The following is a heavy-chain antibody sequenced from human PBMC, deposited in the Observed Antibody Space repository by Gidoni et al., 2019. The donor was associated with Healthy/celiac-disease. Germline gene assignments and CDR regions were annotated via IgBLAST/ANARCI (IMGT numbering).Heavy chain of an antibody. Sequence: QVQLQQWGAGLLTPSETLSLTCAVYGGSFSGYYWSWIRQPPGKGLEWIGEINHSGSTNYNPSLKSRVTISVDTSKNQFSLKLSSVTAADTAVYYCARGPGYYDSSGYYDYWGQGTLVTVSS. J-gene: IGHJ4*02. CDR3: ARGPGYYDSSGYYDY. V-gene: IGHV4-34*01. CDR2: INHSGST. D-gene: IGHD3-22*01. CDR1: GGSFSGYY.